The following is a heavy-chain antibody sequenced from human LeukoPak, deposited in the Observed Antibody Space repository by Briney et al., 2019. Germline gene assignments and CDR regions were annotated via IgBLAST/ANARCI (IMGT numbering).Heavy chain of an antibody. V-gene: IGHV4-59*08. CDR3: ARHQAARELLPGYWFDP. CDR1: GGSISRYF. J-gene: IGHJ5*02. D-gene: IGHD1-26*01. Sequence: SETLSLTCTVSGGSISRYFWSWIRQPPGKGLEWIGHFSHSGGTNYNPSLKTRVIISADTSNNQFSLKVTSVTATDTAVYYCARHQAARELLPGYWFDPWGQGTLVTVSS. CDR2: FSHSGGT.